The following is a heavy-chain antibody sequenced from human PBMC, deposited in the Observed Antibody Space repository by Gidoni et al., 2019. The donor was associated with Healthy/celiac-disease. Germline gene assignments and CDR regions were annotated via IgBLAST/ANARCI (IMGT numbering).Heavy chain of an antibody. V-gene: IGHV1-8*01. Sequence: QVQLVQSGAEVKKPGASVKVSCKASGYTFTSYDINWVRQATGQGLEWMGWMNPNSGNTGYAQKFQGRGTMTRNTSISTAYMELSSLRSEDTAVYYCARGTDYDFWSGYYTGLDIWGQGTMVTVSS. CDR2: MNPNSGNT. J-gene: IGHJ3*02. CDR3: ARGTDYDFWSGYYTGLDI. D-gene: IGHD3-3*01. CDR1: GYTFTSYD.